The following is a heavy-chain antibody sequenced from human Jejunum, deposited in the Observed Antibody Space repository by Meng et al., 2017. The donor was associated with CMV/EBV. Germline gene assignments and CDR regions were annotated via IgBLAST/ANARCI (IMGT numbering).Heavy chain of an antibody. V-gene: IGHV3-23*03. Sequence: SGFSFSSYEFNWVRQAPGKGLEWVSFISAGSTVLHYADSVKGRFTISRDNSKNTLYLQMNSLRAEDSAVYYCARGRVPVGAALNYWGQGTLVTVSS. CDR3: ARGRVPVGAALNY. CDR2: ISAGSTVL. J-gene: IGHJ4*02. D-gene: IGHD1-26*01. CDR1: GFSFSSYE.